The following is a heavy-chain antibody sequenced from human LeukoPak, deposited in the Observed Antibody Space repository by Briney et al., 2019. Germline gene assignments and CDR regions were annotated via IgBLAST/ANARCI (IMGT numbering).Heavy chain of an antibody. J-gene: IGHJ6*04. CDR1: GFTFNNFD. CDR3: AELGITMIGGV. V-gene: IGHV3-23*01. CDR2: ISAGGGIT. Sequence: GGSLRLSCAASGFTFNNFDMTWVRQAPGKGLEWVSVISAGGGITSYADSVEGRFTISRDNAKNSLYLQMNSLRAEDTAVYYCAELGITMIGGVWGKGTTVTISS. D-gene: IGHD3-10*02.